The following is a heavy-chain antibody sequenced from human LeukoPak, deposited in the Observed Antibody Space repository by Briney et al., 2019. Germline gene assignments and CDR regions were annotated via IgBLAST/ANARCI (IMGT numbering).Heavy chain of an antibody. CDR1: GGSINGFY. V-gene: IGHV4-59*12. J-gene: IGHJ5*02. Sequence: TSETLSLTCTVSGGSINGFYWSWFRQPPGKGLEYVGYSYYSGSPNYNLSLKSRLTISVDMSKNQISLKLRSVTAADTAVYYCARGDDYGGANDAWGQGILVTVSS. D-gene: IGHD4-23*01. CDR3: ARGDDYGGANDA. CDR2: SYYSGSP.